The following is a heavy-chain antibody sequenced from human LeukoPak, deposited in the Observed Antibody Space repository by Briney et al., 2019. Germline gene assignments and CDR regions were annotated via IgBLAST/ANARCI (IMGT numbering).Heavy chain of an antibody. CDR2: TYARGDT. D-gene: IGHD4-17*01. V-gene: IGHV4-4*07. CDR3: ARDQGDYGDHRYFDY. CDR1: GGSISRYS. J-gene: IGHJ4*02. Sequence: PSETLSLTCTVSGGSISRYSYSWIRQAAGEGLQWIGRTYARGDTTYNPSLKSRVTMSLDTSKNQFSLKLTSMTAADTAVYYCARDQGDYGDHRYFDYWGQGTLVTVSS.